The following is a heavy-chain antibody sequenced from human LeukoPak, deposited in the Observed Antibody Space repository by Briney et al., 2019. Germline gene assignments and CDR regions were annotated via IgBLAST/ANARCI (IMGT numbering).Heavy chain of an antibody. D-gene: IGHD6-6*01. J-gene: IGHJ4*02. CDR3: ARDGQYSSSAGDFDY. CDR2: ISGSGGST. CDR1: GFTFISYA. V-gene: IGHV3-23*01. Sequence: GGSLRLSCAAPGFTFISYAMSWVRQAPGKGLEWVSAISGSGGSTYYADSVKSRFTISRDNSKNTLYLQMNSLRAEDTAIYYCARDGQYSSSAGDFDYWGQGTLVTVSS.